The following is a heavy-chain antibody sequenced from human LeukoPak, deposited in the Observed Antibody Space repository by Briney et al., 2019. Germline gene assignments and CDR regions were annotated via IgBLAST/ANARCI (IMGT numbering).Heavy chain of an antibody. D-gene: IGHD3-22*01. CDR2: ISKDGSTS. V-gene: IGHV3-74*01. J-gene: IGHJ5*02. Sequence: GGSLRLSCAASGFTFSNHWMHWVRQAPGKGLVWVSVISKDGSTSIYADSVRGRLTISRDNAKNTLYLQMNSLRVWDTSVYYCARHYYMAIVDQWGQATRVTVSS. CDR3: ARHYYMAIVDQ. CDR1: GFTFSNHW.